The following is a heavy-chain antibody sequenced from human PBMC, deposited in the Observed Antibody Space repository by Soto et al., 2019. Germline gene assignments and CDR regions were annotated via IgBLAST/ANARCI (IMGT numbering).Heavy chain of an antibody. Sequence: SLKVSCKASGGTFSSYAISWVRQAPGQGLEWMGGIIPIFGTANYAQKFQGRVTITADKSTSTAYMELSSLRSEDTAVYYCARMSRIADTTFDPWGQGTLVTVSS. CDR2: IIPIFGTA. J-gene: IGHJ5*02. CDR3: ARMSRIADTTFDP. D-gene: IGHD6-13*01. V-gene: IGHV1-69*06. CDR1: GGTFSSYA.